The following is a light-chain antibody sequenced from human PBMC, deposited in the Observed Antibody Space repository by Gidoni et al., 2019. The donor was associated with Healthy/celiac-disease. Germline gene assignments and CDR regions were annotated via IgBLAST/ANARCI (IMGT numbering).Light chain of an antibody. CDR3: QTWGTGIHVV. V-gene: IGLV4-69*01. CDR1: SGHSSFD. CDR2: LNSDGRH. J-gene: IGLJ2*01. Sequence: QLVLSQSPSASASLGASVKPTCTLRSGHSSFDIAWPQQQPEQGPRYLMKLNSDGRHSKGEGIPDRFSGSSSGAERYLTIASLQSEDEADYYCQTWGTGIHVVFGGGTKLTVL.